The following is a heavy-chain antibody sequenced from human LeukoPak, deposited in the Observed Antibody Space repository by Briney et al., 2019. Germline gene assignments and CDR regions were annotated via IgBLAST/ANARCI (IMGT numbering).Heavy chain of an antibody. CDR1: GYTFTGYY. CDR3: ARFSGSYSFWFDP. D-gene: IGHD1-26*01. Sequence: ASVKVSCKASGYTFTGYYMHWVRQAPGQGLEWMGWINPNSGGTNYAQKFQGRVTMTRDTSISTAYMELSRLRSDDTAVYYRARFSGSYSFWFDPWGQGTLVTVSS. V-gene: IGHV1-2*02. J-gene: IGHJ5*02. CDR2: INPNSGGT.